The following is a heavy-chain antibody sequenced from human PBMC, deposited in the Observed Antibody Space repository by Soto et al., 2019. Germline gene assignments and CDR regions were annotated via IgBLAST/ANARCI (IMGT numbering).Heavy chain of an antibody. J-gene: IGHJ4*02. Sequence: SVKVSCKASGGTFSSYAISWVRQAPGQGLEWMGGIIPIFGTANYAQKFQGRVTITADESTSTAYMELSSLRSEDTAVYYCATARPYYDILTGPPRLDYWGQGTLVTVSS. CDR2: IIPIFGTA. V-gene: IGHV1-69*13. CDR1: GGTFSSYA. CDR3: ATARPYYDILTGPPRLDY. D-gene: IGHD3-9*01.